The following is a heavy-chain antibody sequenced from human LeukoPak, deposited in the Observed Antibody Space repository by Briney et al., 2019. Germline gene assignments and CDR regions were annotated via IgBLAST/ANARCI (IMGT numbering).Heavy chain of an antibody. Sequence: GSLRLSCAASGFTFSSYSMNWVRQAPGKGLEWVAFIRYDGSNKYYADSVKGRFTISRDNSKNTLYLQMNSLRAEDTAVYYCAKADAYYYGSGSYLLDYWGQGTLVTVSS. D-gene: IGHD3-10*01. J-gene: IGHJ4*02. CDR3: AKADAYYYGSGSYLLDY. V-gene: IGHV3-30*02. CDR2: IRYDGSNK. CDR1: GFTFSSYS.